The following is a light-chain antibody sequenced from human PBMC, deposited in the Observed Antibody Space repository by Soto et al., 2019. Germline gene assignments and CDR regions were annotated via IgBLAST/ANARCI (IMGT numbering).Light chain of an antibody. CDR3: CSFAGSGTGV. CDR2: EVN. CDR1: SGDIGTYNL. Sequence: QSVLTQPASVSGSPGQSIAISCTGTSGDIGTYNLVSWYQQHPGKAPKLMISEVNKRPSGVSDRFSGSKSGDTASLTISGLRTEDEADYYCCSFAGSGTGVFGNGTKLTVL. V-gene: IGLV2-23*02. J-gene: IGLJ6*01.